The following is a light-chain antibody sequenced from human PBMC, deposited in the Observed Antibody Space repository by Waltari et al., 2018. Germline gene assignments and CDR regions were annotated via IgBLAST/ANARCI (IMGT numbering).Light chain of an antibody. CDR2: DAS. CDR1: ESVINS. V-gene: IGKV3-15*01. CDR3: QQYKNWPPLT. J-gene: IGKJ4*01. Sequence: EIVMTQSPATLSVSPGDRATRSCRASESVINSLAWYQQRPGQAPRLLFYDASTRATGIPARFSGSGSGTEFTLTISSLQSEDFAVYYCQQYKNWPPLTFGGGTKVEIK.